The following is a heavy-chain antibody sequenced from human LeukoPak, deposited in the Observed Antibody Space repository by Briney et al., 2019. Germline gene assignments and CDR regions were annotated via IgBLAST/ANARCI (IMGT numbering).Heavy chain of an antibody. CDR3: ARDTGSNYDFWSGYSN. Sequence: GGSLRLSCAASGFTFSSYWMSWVRQAPGKGLEWVANIKQDGSEKYYADSVKGRFTISRDNAKNSLYLQMNSLRAEDTAVYYCARDTGSNYDFWSGYSNWGQGTLVTVSS. CDR2: IKQDGSEK. V-gene: IGHV3-7*01. J-gene: IGHJ4*02. CDR1: GFTFSSYW. D-gene: IGHD3-3*01.